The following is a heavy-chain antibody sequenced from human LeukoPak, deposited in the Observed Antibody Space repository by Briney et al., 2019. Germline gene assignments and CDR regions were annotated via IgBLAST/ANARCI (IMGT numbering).Heavy chain of an antibody. CDR3: ARETECPHYFDY. D-gene: IGHD2-21*02. CDR1: GGSISSGGYY. V-gene: IGHV4-31*03. Sequence: SQTLSLTCTVSGGSISSGGYYWSGIGQHPGKGREWIGYIYYSGSTYYNPSLKSRVTISVDTSKNQFSLKLSSVTAADTAVYYCARETECPHYFDYWGQGTLVTVSS. CDR2: IYYSGST. J-gene: IGHJ4*02.